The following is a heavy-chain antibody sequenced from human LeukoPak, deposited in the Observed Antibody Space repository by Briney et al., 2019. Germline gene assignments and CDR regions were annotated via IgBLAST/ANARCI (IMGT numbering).Heavy chain of an antibody. CDR1: GGSFSGYY. Sequence: KASETLSLTCAVYGGSFSGYYWSWIRQPPGKGLEWIGEINHSGSTNYNPSLKSRVTISVDTSKNQFSLKLSSVTAADTAVYYCARPPGAGASSGGNWFDPWGQGNLVTVSS. CDR2: INHSGST. J-gene: IGHJ5*02. CDR3: ARPPGAGASSGGNWFDP. D-gene: IGHD2-15*01. V-gene: IGHV4-34*01.